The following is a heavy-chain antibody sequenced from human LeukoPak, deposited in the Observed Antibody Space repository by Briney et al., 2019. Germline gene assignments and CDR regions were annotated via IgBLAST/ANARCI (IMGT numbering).Heavy chain of an antibody. J-gene: IGHJ5*02. D-gene: IGHD3-22*01. CDR1: GGTFSSYA. CDR2: IIPIFGTA. Sequence: SVKVSCKASGGTFSSYAISWVRQAPGQGLEWMGGIIPIFGTANYAQKFQGRVTVTADESTSTAYMELSSLRSEDTAVYYCARAALYYDSSGYRGGNWFDPWGQGTLVTVSS. V-gene: IGHV1-69*13. CDR3: ARAALYYDSSGYRGGNWFDP.